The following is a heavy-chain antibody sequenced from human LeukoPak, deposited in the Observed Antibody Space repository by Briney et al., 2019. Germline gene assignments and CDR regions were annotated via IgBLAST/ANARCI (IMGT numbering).Heavy chain of an antibody. CDR3: AKEGALVVVAATHFDY. Sequence: GGSLRLSCAPSGFTFSSYAMSWVRQAPEKGLEWVSAIIGSGGSTYYADSVKGRFTISRDNSKNTLYLQMNSLRAEDTAVYYCAKEGALVVVAATHFDYWGQGTLVTVSS. D-gene: IGHD2-15*01. J-gene: IGHJ4*02. V-gene: IGHV3-23*01. CDR1: GFTFSSYA. CDR2: IIGSGGST.